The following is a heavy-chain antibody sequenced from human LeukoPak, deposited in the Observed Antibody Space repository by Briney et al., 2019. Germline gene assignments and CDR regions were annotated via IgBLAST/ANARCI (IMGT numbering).Heavy chain of an antibody. CDR2: IWFDGNNK. V-gene: IGHV3-30*02. Sequence: PGGSLRLSCAASGFTFSSYGMHWVRQAPGKGLEWVAVIWFDGNNKYYGDSVKGRFTISRDNSKNTLYLQMNSLRAEDTAVYYCAKSKVGAGGLFDYWGQGTLVTVSS. CDR1: GFTFSSYG. J-gene: IGHJ4*02. D-gene: IGHD1-26*01. CDR3: AKSKVGAGGLFDY.